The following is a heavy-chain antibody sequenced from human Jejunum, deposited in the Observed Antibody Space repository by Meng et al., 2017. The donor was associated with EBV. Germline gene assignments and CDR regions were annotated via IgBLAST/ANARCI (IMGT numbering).Heavy chain of an antibody. J-gene: IGHJ4*02. V-gene: IGHV7-4-1*02. CDR1: GYTFSRYA. CDR3: ASDISTATFGY. D-gene: IGHD2-21*02. Sequence: QLKLGRALSEVKQPGAAMKVTIKASGYTFSRYAINWVRLAPGQGLEWMAWINTRSGNPAYAQGFAGRFVFSLDTSVSTAYLQISCLKAEDTAVYYCASDISTATFGYWGQGTLVTVSS. CDR2: INTRSGNP.